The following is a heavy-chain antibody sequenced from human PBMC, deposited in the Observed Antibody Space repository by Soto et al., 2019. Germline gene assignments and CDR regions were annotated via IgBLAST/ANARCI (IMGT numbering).Heavy chain of an antibody. CDR1: GYTFTSYA. CDR3: ARDRSRYSSSWYNWFDP. CDR2: INAGNGNT. D-gene: IGHD6-13*01. Sequence: QVQLVQSVAEVKKPGASVKVSCKASGYTFTSYAMHWVRQAPGQRLEWMGWINAGNGNTKYSQKFQGRVTITRDTSASTAYMELSSLRSEDTAVYYCARDRSRYSSSWYNWFDPWGQGTLVTVSS. V-gene: IGHV1-3*01. J-gene: IGHJ5*02.